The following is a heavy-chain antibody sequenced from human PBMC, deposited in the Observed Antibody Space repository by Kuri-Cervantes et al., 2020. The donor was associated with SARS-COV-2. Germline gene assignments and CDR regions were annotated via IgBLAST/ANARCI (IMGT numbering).Heavy chain of an antibody. CDR2: IYSGGST. D-gene: IGHD5-18*01. V-gene: IGHV3-53*01. J-gene: IGHJ4*02. CDR1: EFTVSSNY. CDR3: ARDSRGYSYGYGHLFDY. Sequence: GESLKISCAASEFTVSSNYMSWVRQAPGKGLEWVSVIYSGGSTYYADSVKGRFTISRDNSKNTLYLQMNSLRAEDTAVYYCARDSRGYSYGYGHLFDYWGQGTLVTVSS.